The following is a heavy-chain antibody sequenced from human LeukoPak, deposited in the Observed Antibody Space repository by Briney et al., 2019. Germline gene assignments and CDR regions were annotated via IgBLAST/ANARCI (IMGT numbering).Heavy chain of an antibody. CDR1: GFTFSSYA. D-gene: IGHD1-26*01. J-gene: IGHJ4*02. CDR2: ISGSGGST. V-gene: IGHV3-23*01. CDR3: AKDGSFRGATYFDY. Sequence: GSLRLSCAASGFTFSSYAMSWVRQAPGKGLEWVSAISGSGGSTYYADSVKGRFTVSRDNSKNTLYLQMNSLRAEDTAVYYCAKDGSFRGATYFDYWGQGTLVTVSS.